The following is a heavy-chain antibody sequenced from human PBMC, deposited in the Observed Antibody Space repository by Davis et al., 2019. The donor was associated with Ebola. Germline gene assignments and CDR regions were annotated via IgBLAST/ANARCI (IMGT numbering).Heavy chain of an antibody. D-gene: IGHD3-10*01. CDR1: GVSISSSNW. V-gene: IGHV4-4*02. CDR3: ARDYRRYYGSGSYYPRRGYFDY. Sequence: SETLSLTCAVSGVSISSSNWWSWVRQPPGKGLEWIGEIYHSGSTNYNPSLKSRVTISVDKSNNQFSLKLSSVTAADTAVYYCARDYRRYYGSGSYYPRRGYFDYWGQGTLVTVSS. CDR2: IYHSGST. J-gene: IGHJ4*02.